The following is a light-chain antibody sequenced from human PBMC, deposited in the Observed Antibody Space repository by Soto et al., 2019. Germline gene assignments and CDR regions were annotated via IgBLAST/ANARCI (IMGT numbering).Light chain of an antibody. CDR3: QQHNAWPLT. J-gene: IGKJ3*01. CDR1: QSISGS. CDR2: EAS. Sequence: DIQMTQSPSTLSASVGDRVTITCRASQSISGSLAWYQQKPGKAPKLLIYEASNLKSGVPSRFSGSGSGTEYTLTISSLQPDDSASYYCQQHNAWPLTFGPGTKLDLK. V-gene: IGKV1-5*03.